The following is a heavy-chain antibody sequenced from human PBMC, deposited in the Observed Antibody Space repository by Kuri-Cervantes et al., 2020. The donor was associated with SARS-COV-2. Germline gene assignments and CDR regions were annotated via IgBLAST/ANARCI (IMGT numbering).Heavy chain of an antibody. Sequence: ASVKVSCKASGYTFTSYDINWVRQATGQGLEWMGWMNPNSGNTGYAQKFQGRVTMTRDASTSTVYMELSRLRSDDTAVYYCARGDRGYDPIGQGTLVTVSS. J-gene: IGHJ5*02. CDR3: ARGDRGYDP. D-gene: IGHD5-12*01. CDR1: GYTFTSYD. V-gene: IGHV1-8*02. CDR2: MNPNSGNT.